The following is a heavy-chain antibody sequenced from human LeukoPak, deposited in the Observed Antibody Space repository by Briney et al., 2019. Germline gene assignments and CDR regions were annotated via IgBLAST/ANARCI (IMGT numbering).Heavy chain of an antibody. CDR2: ISWNSGNI. CDR1: GFTFDDNA. D-gene: IGHD3-9*01. J-gene: IGHJ4*02. Sequence: PGGSLRLSCAASGFTFDDNAMHWVRQAPGKGLEWVSGISWNSGNIVYADSVKGRFTISRDNAKSSLYLQMNNLRAEDTALYYCAKAGGEIERYSPGYFDYWGQGTLVTVSS. V-gene: IGHV3-9*01. CDR3: AKAGGEIERYSPGYFDY.